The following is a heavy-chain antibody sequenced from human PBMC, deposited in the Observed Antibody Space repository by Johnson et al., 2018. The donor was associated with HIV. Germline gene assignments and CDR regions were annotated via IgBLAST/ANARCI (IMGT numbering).Heavy chain of an antibody. CDR1: GFTFDDYA. D-gene: IGHD6-13*01. CDR2: ISWNSGSI. Sequence: VESGGGLVQPGRSLRLSCAASGFTFDDYAMHWVRQAPGKGLEWVSGISWNSGSIGYADSVKGRFTISRDNAKNSLYLQMNSMRAEDTALYYCAKQYSSSWYGNAFDIWGQGTMVTVSS. CDR3: AKQYSSSWYGNAFDI. V-gene: IGHV3-9*01. J-gene: IGHJ3*02.